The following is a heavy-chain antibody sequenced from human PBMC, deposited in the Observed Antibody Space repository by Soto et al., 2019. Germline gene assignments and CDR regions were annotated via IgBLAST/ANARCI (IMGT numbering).Heavy chain of an antibody. J-gene: IGHJ4*02. CDR2: ISYDGSNK. CDR1: GFTFSSYG. Sequence: GGSLRLSCAASGFTFSSYGMHWVRQAPGKGLEWVAVISYDGSNKYYADSVKGRFTISRDNSKNTLYLQMNSLRAEDTAVYYCAKDLGPWYYGSGSYPYFDYWGQGTLVTVSS. V-gene: IGHV3-30*18. CDR3: AKDLGPWYYGSGSYPYFDY. D-gene: IGHD3-10*01.